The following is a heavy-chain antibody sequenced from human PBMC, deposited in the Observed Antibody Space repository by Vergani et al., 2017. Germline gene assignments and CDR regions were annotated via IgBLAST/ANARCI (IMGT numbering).Heavy chain of an antibody. CDR2: INHSGST. J-gene: IGHJ4*02. V-gene: IGHV4-34*01. Sequence: QVQLQQWGAGLLKPSETLSLTCAVYGGSFSGYYWSWIRQPPGKGLEWIGEINHSGSTNYNPSLKSRVTISIDTSENVIFLRLTSVTAADTALYHCARHGGSGNYYHLFDSWGQGTLVIVSS. CDR3: ARHGGSGNYYHLFDS. D-gene: IGHD3-3*01. CDR1: GGSFSGYY.